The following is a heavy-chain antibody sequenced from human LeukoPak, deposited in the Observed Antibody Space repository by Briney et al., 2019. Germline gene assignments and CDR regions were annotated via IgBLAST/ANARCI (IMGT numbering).Heavy chain of an antibody. D-gene: IGHD6-19*01. CDR2: INAGNGNT. V-gene: IGHV1-3*01. CDR1: GYTFTSYA. J-gene: IGHJ4*02. Sequence: ASVKVSCKAPGYTFTSYAMHWVRQAPGQRLEWMGWINAGNGNTKYSQKFQGRVTITRDTSASTAYMELSSLRSEDTAVYYCARDPQWLHFDYWGQGTLVTVSS. CDR3: ARDPQWLHFDY.